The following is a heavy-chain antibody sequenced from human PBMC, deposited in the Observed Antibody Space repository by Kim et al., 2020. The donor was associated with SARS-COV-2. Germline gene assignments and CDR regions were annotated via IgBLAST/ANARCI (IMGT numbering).Heavy chain of an antibody. CDR2: ITHGGST. Sequence: SETLSLTCAVSGESFSGHYWSWIRQPPGKGLEWIGEITHGGSTHYNPSLKGRVTFSVDTSKKQVSLKLNSVTAADTAVYYCAGGPVIALAGTSFDNWGQGTLVTVSS. J-gene: IGHJ4*02. CDR3: AGGPVIALAGTSFDN. D-gene: IGHD6-19*01. CDR1: GESFSGHY. V-gene: IGHV4-34*01.